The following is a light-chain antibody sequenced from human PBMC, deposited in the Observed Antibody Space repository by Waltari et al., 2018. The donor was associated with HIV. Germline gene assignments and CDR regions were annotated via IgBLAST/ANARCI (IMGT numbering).Light chain of an antibody. V-gene: IGLV2-11*01. CDR3: CSYAGISTWL. Sequence: KAPKLIIYNVTKRPSGVPARFSGSNSGSTASLTISGLQLDGEADYYCCSYAGISTWLFGGGTKLTVL. CDR2: NVT. J-gene: IGLJ3*02.